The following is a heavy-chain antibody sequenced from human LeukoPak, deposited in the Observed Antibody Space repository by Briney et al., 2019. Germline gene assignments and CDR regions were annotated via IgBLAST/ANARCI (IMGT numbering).Heavy chain of an antibody. CDR1: GLSFSSYG. J-gene: IGHJ4*02. CDR3: SGGWYWVGY. Sequence: PGRSLRLSCVASGLSFSSYGMLWVRQAPGKGQEWVAIISYDGNNAYYADSVKGRFTISRDNSKNTLYLQMNSLRVEDTAVYYCSGGWYWVGYWGQGTLVTVSS. CDR2: ISYDGNNA. D-gene: IGHD6-19*01. V-gene: IGHV3-30*03.